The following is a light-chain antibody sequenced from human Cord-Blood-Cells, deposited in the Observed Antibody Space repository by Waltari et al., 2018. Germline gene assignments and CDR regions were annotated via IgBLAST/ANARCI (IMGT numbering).Light chain of an antibody. V-gene: IGKV3-15*01. CDR1: QSVSSN. Sequence: EIVMTQSPATLSVPPGARATLSCRASQSVSSNLAWYQQKPGQAPRLLIYGASTRATGIPARFSGSGSGTEFTLTISSLQSEDFAVYDCQQYNTWPLTFGGGTKVEIK. J-gene: IGKJ4*01. CDR2: GAS. CDR3: QQYNTWPLT.